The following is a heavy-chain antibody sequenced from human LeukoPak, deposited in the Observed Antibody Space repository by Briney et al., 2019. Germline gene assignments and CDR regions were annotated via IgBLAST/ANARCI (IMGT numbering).Heavy chain of an antibody. Sequence: SETLSLTCTVSGGSISSGSYYWSWIRQPAGKGLEWIGRIYTSGSTNYNPSLKSRVTISVDTSKNQFSLKLSSVTAADTAVYYCARGVRKARNGYNQKYFNYFWARGTLVTVSS. CDR1: GGSISSGSYY. CDR3: ARGVRKARNGYNQKYFNYF. J-gene: IGHJ4*02. V-gene: IGHV4-61*02. D-gene: IGHD5-24*01. CDR2: IYTSGST.